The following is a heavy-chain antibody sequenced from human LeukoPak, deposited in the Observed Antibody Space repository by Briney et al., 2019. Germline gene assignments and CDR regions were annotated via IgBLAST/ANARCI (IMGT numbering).Heavy chain of an antibody. CDR1: GFTFSSSY. V-gene: IGHV3-48*01. CDR2: ISDNSRTI. J-gene: IGHJ4*02. CDR3: AKGGSSCCFDC. Sequence: GGSLRLSCAASGFTFSSSYMTWVRQAPGKGLEWISYISDNSRTIYYADSVRGRFIISRDNSNNTLYLQMNSLRAEDTAVYYCAKGGSSCCFDCWGQGTLVTVSS. D-gene: IGHD2-15*01.